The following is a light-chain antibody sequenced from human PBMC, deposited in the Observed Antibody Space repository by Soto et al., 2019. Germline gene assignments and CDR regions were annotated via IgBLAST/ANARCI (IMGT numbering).Light chain of an antibody. CDR3: SSYAGSNTYVV. V-gene: IGLV2-23*01. J-gene: IGLJ2*01. Sequence: QSALTQPASVSGAPGQSITISCTGTSSDVGSYNLVSWYQQHPGKAPKLMIYEDTKRPSGVSNRFSGSKSGNTASLTISGLQAEDEDDYYCSSYAGSNTYVVVGGGTKLTVL. CDR1: SSDVGSYNL. CDR2: EDT.